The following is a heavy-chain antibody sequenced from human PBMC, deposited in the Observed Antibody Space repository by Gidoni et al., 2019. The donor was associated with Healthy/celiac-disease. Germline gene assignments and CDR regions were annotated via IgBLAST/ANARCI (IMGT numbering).Heavy chain of an antibody. CDR3: ARDRWSPPPGTDYYYYMDV. J-gene: IGHJ6*03. CDR1: GYTFTSYG. Sequence: QVQLVQSGAEVKKPGASVKVSCKASGYTFTSYGISWVRQAPGQGLEWMGWISAYNGNTNYAQKLQGRVTMTTDTSTSTAYMELRSLRSDDTAVYYCARDRWSPPPGTDYYYYMDVWGKGTTVTVSS. D-gene: IGHD2-8*02. CDR2: ISAYNGNT. V-gene: IGHV1-18*04.